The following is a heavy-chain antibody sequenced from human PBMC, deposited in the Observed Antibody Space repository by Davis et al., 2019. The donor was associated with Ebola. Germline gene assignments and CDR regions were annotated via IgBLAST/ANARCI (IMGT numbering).Heavy chain of an antibody. CDR2: INHSGST. V-gene: IGHV4-34*01. CDR1: GGSFSGYY. D-gene: IGHD2-21*01. Sequence: MPSETLSLTCAVYGGSFSGYYWSWIRQPPGKGLEWIGEINHSGSTNYNPSLKSRVTISVDTSKNQFSLKLSSVTAADTAMYYCAREETRGSIAGWFDPWGQGTLVTVSS. J-gene: IGHJ5*02. CDR3: AREETRGSIAGWFDP.